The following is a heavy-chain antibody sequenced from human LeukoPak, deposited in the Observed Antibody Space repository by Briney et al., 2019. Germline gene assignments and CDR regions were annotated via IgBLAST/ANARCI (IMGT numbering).Heavy chain of an antibody. CDR1: GYGFTDDY. D-gene: IGHD1-20*01. Sequence: ASVKVSCKASGYGFTDDYMHWVRQAPGQGLEWMGWINPDSGFTVYAQKFQGRVTMTRDTSICTAYMEVRRLRSDDTAVYYCAPTSEAYTSNWNVWGQGTLVTVSS. CDR2: INPDSGFT. J-gene: IGHJ4*02. V-gene: IGHV1-2*02. CDR3: APTSEAYTSNWNV.